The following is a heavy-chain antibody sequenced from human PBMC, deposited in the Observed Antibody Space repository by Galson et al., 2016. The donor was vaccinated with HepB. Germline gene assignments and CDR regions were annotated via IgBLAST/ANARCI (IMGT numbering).Heavy chain of an antibody. J-gene: IGHJ6*03. CDR1: GFTFTNYA. CDR2: SGGST. CDR3: AKGQLRSFSTEGYQYYCYIDV. D-gene: IGHD5-24*01. V-gene: IGHV3-23*01. Sequence: SLRLSCAASGFTFTNYAMSWVRQAPGKGLEWVSASGGSTFYADSVKGRFTISRDNSKNTLYLQMNSLRVEDTAVYYCAKGQLRSFSTEGYQYYCYIDVWGEGTTVTVSS.